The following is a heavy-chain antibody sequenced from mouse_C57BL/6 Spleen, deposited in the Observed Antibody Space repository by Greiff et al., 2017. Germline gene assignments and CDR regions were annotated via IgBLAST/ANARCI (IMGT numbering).Heavy chain of an antibody. D-gene: IGHD2-3*01. V-gene: IGHV1-53*01. CDR2: INPSNGGT. J-gene: IGHJ2*01. CDR1: GYTFTSYW. CDR3: ARSRIYDGYYVLFDY. Sequence: VQLQQPGTELVKPGASVKLSCKASGYTFTSYWMHWVKQRPGQGLEWIGNINPSNGGTNYNEKFKSKATLTVDKSSSTAYMQLLSLTSEDSAVYYCARSRIYDGYYVLFDYWGQGTTLTVSS.